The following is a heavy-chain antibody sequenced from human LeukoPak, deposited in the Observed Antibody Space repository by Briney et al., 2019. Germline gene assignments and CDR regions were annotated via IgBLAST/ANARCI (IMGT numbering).Heavy chain of an antibody. CDR3: ARRSQGSSSGFDY. CDR2: LDPGDSDA. D-gene: IGHD6-6*01. Sequence: GESLKISCKGSGYSFINYWIGWVRQMPGKALEWMGNLDPGDSDARYSPSFQGLVLISVDKSISTAYLQWSSLKASDTAIYYCARRSQGSSSGFDYWGQRTLVTVSS. J-gene: IGHJ4*02. V-gene: IGHV5-51*01. CDR1: GYSFINYW.